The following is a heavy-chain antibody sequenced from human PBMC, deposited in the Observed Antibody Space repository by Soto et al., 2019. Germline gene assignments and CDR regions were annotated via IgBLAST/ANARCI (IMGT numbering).Heavy chain of an antibody. D-gene: IGHD4-17*01. V-gene: IGHV1-58*01. CDR3: AADGDYVNNWFDP. CDR2: IVVGSGNT. CDR1: GFTFTSSA. Sequence: ASVKVSCKASGFTFTSSAVQWVRQARGQRLEWIGWIVVGSGNTNYAQKFQERVTITRDMSTSTAYMELSSLRSEDTAVCYCAADGDYVNNWFDPWGEGTLVTVSS. J-gene: IGHJ5*02.